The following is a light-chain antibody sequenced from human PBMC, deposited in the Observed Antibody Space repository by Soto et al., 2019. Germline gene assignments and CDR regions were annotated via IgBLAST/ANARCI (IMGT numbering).Light chain of an antibody. CDR1: SSDIGAYNS. J-gene: IGLJ1*01. CDR3: SSRTTSNPYV. CDR2: EVS. Sequence: QSALTEPASVSGSPGQSITISCTGTSSDIGAYNSVSWYQQHPGKTPKLMIYEVSNRPSGVSNRFYDSKSGNTASLTISGLQPEDEADYYCSSRTTSNPYVLGTGTKRTVL. V-gene: IGLV2-14*01.